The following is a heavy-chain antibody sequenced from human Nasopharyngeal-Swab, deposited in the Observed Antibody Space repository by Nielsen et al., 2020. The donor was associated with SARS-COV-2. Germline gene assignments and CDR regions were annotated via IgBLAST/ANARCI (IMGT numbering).Heavy chain of an antibody. D-gene: IGHD4-17*01. CDR3: AREPTVTTKTGYYYYGMDV. Sequence: VRQMPGKGLEWIGSIYYSGSTYYNPSLKSRVTISVDTSKNQFSLKLSSVTAADTAVYYCAREPTVTTKTGYYYYGMDVWGQGTTVTVSS. J-gene: IGHJ6*02. V-gene: IGHV4-39*07. CDR2: IYYSGST.